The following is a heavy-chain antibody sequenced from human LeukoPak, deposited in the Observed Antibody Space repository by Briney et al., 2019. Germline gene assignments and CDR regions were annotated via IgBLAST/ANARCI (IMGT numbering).Heavy chain of an antibody. CDR2: ISDDGSKI. V-gene: IGHV3-30*04. CDR1: GSTFSTDA. Sequence: PGRSLRLSCAASGSTFSTDAMHWVRQAPGKGLEWVAVISDDGSKIYYADSVKGRFTISRDNSKNTLYLQINSLRHDDTAVYYCAKDGRLWTRAYYYYMDVWGKGTTVTISS. CDR3: AKDGRLWTRAYYYYMDV. J-gene: IGHJ6*03. D-gene: IGHD5-18*01.